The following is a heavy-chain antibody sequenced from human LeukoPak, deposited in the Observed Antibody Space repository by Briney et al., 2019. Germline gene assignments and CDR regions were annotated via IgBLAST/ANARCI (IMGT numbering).Heavy chain of an antibody. CDR3: ARDPGRSSGFCGENWFDP. CDR2: ISAYNGNT. V-gene: IGHV1-18*01. Sequence: ASVKVSCKASGYTFTSYGISWVRQAPGQGLEWMGWISAYNGNTNYAQKLQGRVTMTTDTSTSTAYMELRSLRSDDTAVYYCARDPGRSSGFCGENWFDPWGQGTLVTVSS. D-gene: IGHD6-19*01. CDR1: GYTFTSYG. J-gene: IGHJ5*02.